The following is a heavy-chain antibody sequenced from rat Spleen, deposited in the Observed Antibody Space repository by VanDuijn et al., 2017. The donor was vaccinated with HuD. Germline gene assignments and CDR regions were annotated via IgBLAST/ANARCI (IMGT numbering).Heavy chain of an antibody. CDR3: ATTPRPYWYFDF. Sequence: EVQLVESGGGLVQPGRSLKLSCAASGFTFSDYNMAWVRQAPKKGLEWVATIIYDGSRTYYRDSVKGRFTISRDNAKSTLYLQMDSLRSEDTATYYCATTPRPYWYFDFWGPGTMVTVSS. CDR2: IIYDGSRT. V-gene: IGHV5S10*01. J-gene: IGHJ1*01. CDR1: GFTFSDYN. D-gene: IGHD3-8*01.